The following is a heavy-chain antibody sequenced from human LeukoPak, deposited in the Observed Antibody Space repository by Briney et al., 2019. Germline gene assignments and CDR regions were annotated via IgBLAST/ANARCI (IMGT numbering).Heavy chain of an antibody. CDR2: VYTSGST. CDR1: GGSISSGSYY. V-gene: IGHV4-61*02. CDR3: ARLNGELSDY. Sequence: SQTLSLTCTVSGGSISSGSYYWSWIRQPAGKGLEWIGRVYTSGSTNYNPSLKSRVTISIDTSKNQFSLKLSSVTAADTAVYYCARLNGELSDYWGQGTLVTVSS. J-gene: IGHJ4*02. D-gene: IGHD3-10*01.